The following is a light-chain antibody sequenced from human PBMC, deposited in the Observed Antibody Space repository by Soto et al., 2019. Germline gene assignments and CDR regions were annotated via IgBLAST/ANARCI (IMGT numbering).Light chain of an antibody. CDR2: DAS. Sequence: EIRFTQSPATLSLSPGERATLSCRASQSVSSYLAWHQQKPGQAPRLLIYDASNRATGIPARFSGSGSGTDFTLTISSLEPEDFAVYYCQQRSNWPITFGQGTRLAI. CDR1: QSVSSY. CDR3: QQRSNWPIT. V-gene: IGKV3-11*01. J-gene: IGKJ5*01.